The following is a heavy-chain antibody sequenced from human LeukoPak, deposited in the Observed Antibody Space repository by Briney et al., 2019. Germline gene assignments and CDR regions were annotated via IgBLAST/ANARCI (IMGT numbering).Heavy chain of an antibody. J-gene: IGHJ4*02. Sequence: SETLSLTCAVYGGSFSGYYWSWIRQPPGKGLEWMGEINHSGSTNYNPSLKSRVTISVDTSKNQFSLKLSSVTAADTAVYYCARGYLNSSSSGGRYYFDYWGQGTLVTVSS. CDR3: ARGYLNSSSSGGRYYFDY. D-gene: IGHD6-6*01. V-gene: IGHV4-34*01. CDR1: GGSFSGYY. CDR2: INHSGST.